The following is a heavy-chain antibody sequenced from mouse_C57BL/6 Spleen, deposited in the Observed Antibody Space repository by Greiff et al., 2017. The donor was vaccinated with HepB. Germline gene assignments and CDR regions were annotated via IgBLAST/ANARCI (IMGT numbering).Heavy chain of an antibody. CDR2: ISYDGSN. CDR3: ARDWELYAMDY. J-gene: IGHJ4*01. Sequence: DVQLQESGPGLVKPSQSLSLTCSVTGYSITSGYYWNWIRQFPGNKLEWMGYISYDGSNNYNPSLKNRISITRDTSKNQFFLKLNSVTTEDTATYYCARDWELYAMDYWGQGTSVTVSS. CDR1: GYSITSGYY. D-gene: IGHD4-1*01. V-gene: IGHV3-6*01.